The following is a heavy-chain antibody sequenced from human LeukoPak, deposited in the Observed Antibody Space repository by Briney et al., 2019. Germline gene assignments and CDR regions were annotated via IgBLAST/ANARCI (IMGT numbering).Heavy chain of an antibody. CDR1: GYTFTSYY. J-gene: IGHJ6*03. D-gene: IGHD2-15*01. CDR3: ARAIAASYYYYYMDV. CDR2: INPSGGST. V-gene: IGHV1-46*01. Sequence: GASVKVSCKASGYTFTSYYMHWVRQAPGQGLEWMGIINPSGGSTSYAQKFQGRVTMTRDTSTSTVYMELSSLRSEDTAVYYCARAIAASYYYYYMDVWGKGTTVTISS.